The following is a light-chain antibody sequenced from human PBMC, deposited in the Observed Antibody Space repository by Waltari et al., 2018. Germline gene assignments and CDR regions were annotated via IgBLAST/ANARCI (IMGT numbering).Light chain of an antibody. CDR1: NSDIGPYTY. V-gene: IGLV2-8*01. CDR2: AVN. Sequence: QSALTQPPSASGSPGQSVTISCSGTNSDIGPYTYVSWFHQHPGRAPTLVIYAVNKRPSGVPDRFSGSKSDNRASLTVSGLQADDEAVYHCSSYAGSNTLVFGGGTRLTVL. CDR3: SSYAGSNTLV. J-gene: IGLJ2*01.